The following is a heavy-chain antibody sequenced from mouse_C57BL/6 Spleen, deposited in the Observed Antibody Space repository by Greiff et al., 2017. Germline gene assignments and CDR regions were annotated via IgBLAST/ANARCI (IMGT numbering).Heavy chain of an antibody. J-gene: IGHJ4*01. CDR1: GFTFSSYG. CDR2: ISSGGSYT. CDR3: ARIWDAMDY. D-gene: IGHD4-1*01. Sequence: ELHLVESGGDLVKPGGSLKLSCAASGFTFSSYGMSWVRPTPDKRLEWVATISSGGSYTYYPDSVKGRFTISRDNAKNTLYLQMSSLKSEDTAMYYCARIWDAMDYWGQGTSVTVSS. V-gene: IGHV5-6*01.